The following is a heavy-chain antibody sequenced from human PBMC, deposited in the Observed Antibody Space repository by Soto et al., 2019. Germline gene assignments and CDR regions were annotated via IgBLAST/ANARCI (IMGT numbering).Heavy chain of an antibody. V-gene: IGHV3-74*01. Sequence: AGGSLRLSCAAPGFTFSSYWMHWVRQAPGKGLVWVSRINSDGSSTSYADSVKGRFTISRDNAKNTLYLQMNSLRAEDTAVYYCARGPYSSSWYAQPLFDYWGQGTLVTVSS. CDR3: ARGPYSSSWYAQPLFDY. CDR1: GFTFSSYW. D-gene: IGHD6-13*01. J-gene: IGHJ4*02. CDR2: INSDGSST.